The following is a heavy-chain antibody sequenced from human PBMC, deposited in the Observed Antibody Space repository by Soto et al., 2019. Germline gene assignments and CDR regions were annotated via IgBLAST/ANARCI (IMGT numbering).Heavy chain of an antibody. CDR1: GYSFTSYW. Sequence: PGESLKISCKGSGYSFTSYWIGWVRQMPGKGLGWMGIIYPGDSDTRYSPSFQGQVTISADKSISTAYLQWSSLKASDTAMYYCARHAGSGSSSYGMDVWGQGTTVTVSS. CDR3: ARHAGSGSSSYGMDV. CDR2: IYPGDSDT. J-gene: IGHJ6*02. V-gene: IGHV5-51*01. D-gene: IGHD3-10*01.